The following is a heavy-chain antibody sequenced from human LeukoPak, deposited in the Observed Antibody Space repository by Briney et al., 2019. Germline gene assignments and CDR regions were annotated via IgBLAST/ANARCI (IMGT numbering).Heavy chain of an antibody. V-gene: IGHV3-30*18. J-gene: IGHJ4*02. Sequence: PGGSLRLSCAASGFTFSSYGMHWVRQAPGKGLEWVAVISYDGSNKYYADSVKGRFTISRDNSKNTLYLQLNSLRVEDTAVYYCAKDSHRTGSYSGTYPYYFDYWGQGTLVSVSS. CDR1: GFTFSSYG. D-gene: IGHD3-10*01. CDR3: AKDSHRTGSYSGTYPYYFDY. CDR2: ISYDGSNK.